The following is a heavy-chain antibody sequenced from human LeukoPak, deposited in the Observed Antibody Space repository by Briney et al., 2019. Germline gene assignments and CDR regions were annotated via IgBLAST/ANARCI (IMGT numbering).Heavy chain of an antibody. J-gene: IGHJ6*03. V-gene: IGHV3-21*01. Sequence: GGSLRLSCAASGFTFSSYWMSWVRQAPGKGLEWVSSISSSSSYIYYADSVKGRFTISRDNAKNSLYLQMNSLRAEDTAVYYCARGRGHYYMDVWGKGTTVTVPS. CDR1: GFTFSSYW. CDR3: ARGRGHYYMDV. CDR2: ISSSSSYI.